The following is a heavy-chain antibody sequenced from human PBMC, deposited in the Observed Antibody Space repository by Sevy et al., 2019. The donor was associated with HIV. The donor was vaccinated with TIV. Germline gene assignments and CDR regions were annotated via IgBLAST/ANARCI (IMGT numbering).Heavy chain of an antibody. CDR3: AKDSGWDHVS. CDR2: IRSKANSYAT. Sequence: GGSLRLSCAASGFTFSGSAMHWVRQASGKGLEWVGRIRSKANSYATAYAASVKGRFTISRDDSKNTAYLQMNSLKTEDTAVYYCAKDSGWDHVSWGQGTLVTVSS. D-gene: IGHD1-26*01. V-gene: IGHV3-73*01. CDR1: GFTFSGSA. J-gene: IGHJ5*02.